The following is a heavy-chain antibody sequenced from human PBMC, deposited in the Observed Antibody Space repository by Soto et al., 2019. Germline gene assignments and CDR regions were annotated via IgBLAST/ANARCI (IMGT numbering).Heavy chain of an antibody. CDR3: ARRLSGPKEEYNAYYFYGLDV. D-gene: IGHD1-1*01. CDR1: GYSFTSHW. J-gene: IGHJ6*02. V-gene: IGHV5-10-1*01. CDR2: IDPSDSYT. Sequence: SLKISCQGSGYSFTSHWITWVRQTPGKGLEWMGRIDPSDSYTNYSPSFQGRVTISADRSTSTAFLQWSSLEASDTAIYYCARRLSGPKEEYNAYYFYGLDVWGQGTTVTVSS.